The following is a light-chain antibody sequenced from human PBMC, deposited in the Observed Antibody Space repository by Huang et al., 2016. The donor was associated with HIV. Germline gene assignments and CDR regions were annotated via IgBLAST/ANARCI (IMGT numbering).Light chain of an antibody. J-gene: IGKJ1*01. CDR3: QQYDNLPRT. Sequence: DIQMTQSPSSLSASVGDRVTITCQESQDISNYLNWYHQKPGKAPKLLIYDASNLETGVPSKFSGSGSGTDFTFTISSLQPEDIATYYWQQYDNLPRTFGQGTKVEIK. CDR1: QDISNY. CDR2: DAS. V-gene: IGKV1-33*01.